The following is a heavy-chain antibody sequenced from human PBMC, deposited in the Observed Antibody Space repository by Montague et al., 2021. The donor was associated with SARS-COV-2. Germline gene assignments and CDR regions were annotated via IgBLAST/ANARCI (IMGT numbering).Heavy chain of an antibody. J-gene: IGHJ4*02. Sequence: SLRLSCAASGFTSGDYQMTWVRQAPGKGLQWVANINQDETAKTYVDSVKGRFTISRDNAKNSLILQMNSLKDEDTAVYYCARSPRGSGTGWLDYWGQGTRGIVSS. CDR3: ARSPRGSGTGWLDY. D-gene: IGHD3/OR15-3a*01. V-gene: IGHV3-7*01. CDR2: INQDETAK. CDR1: GFTSGDYQ.